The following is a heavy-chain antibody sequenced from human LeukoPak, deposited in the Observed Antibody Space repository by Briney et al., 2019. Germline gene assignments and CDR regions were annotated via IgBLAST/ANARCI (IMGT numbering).Heavy chain of an antibody. CDR3: ARDYSHYYGSGSGFYYGMDV. J-gene: IGHJ6*02. D-gene: IGHD3-10*01. CDR2: ISGSGGDT. CDR1: GFTFSSYA. Sequence: PGGSLRLSCAASGFTFSSYAMSWVRQAPGKGLECVSAISGSGGDTKYVDSVKGRFTISRDNSKNTLYLQMNSLRAEDTAVYYCARDYSHYYGSGSGFYYGMDVWGQGTTVTVS. V-gene: IGHV3-23*01.